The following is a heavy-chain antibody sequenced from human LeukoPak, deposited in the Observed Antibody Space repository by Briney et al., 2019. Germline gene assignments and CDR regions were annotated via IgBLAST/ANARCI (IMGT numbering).Heavy chain of an antibody. CDR3: ARVSGMGAPDYFDY. Sequence: PSGTLSLTCAVSGGSINSSKWCNWVRQPPGKGLEWIGEIYHSGSTNYNPSLKSRVTISVDKSKNQFSLNLSSVTAADTAVYYCARVSGMGAPDYFDYWGQGTLVTVSS. J-gene: IGHJ4*02. CDR1: GGSINSSKW. V-gene: IGHV4-4*02. D-gene: IGHD1-26*01. CDR2: IYHSGST.